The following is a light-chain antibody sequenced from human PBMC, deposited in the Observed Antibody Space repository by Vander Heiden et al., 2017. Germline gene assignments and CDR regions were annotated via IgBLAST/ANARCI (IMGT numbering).Light chain of an antibody. Sequence: DIVMTQSPDSLAVSLGERATINCKSSQSVLYSSNNKNYLDWYQQKPGQPPKLLIYWASTRESGVPDRFSGSGSGTDFTLTISSLQAEDVAVYYCQQDDSTPRTFGQGTKVEIK. CDR1: QSVLYSSNNKNY. J-gene: IGKJ1*01. V-gene: IGKV4-1*01. CDR3: QQDDSTPRT. CDR2: WAS.